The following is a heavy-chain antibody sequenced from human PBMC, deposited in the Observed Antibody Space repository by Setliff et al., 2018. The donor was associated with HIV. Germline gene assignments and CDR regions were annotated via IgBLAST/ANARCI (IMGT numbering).Heavy chain of an antibody. V-gene: IGHV4-4*09. D-gene: IGHD3-22*01. CDR3: ARGLSFYDPGGFDY. Sequence: PSETLSLTCAVYGGSFSDYYWSWIRQPPGKGLEWIGYIYTSGSTNYNPSLKSRVTISVDTSKNQFSLKLSSVTAADTAVYYCARGLSFYDPGGFDYWGQGTLVTVSS. J-gene: IGHJ4*02. CDR2: IYTSGST. CDR1: GGSFSDYY.